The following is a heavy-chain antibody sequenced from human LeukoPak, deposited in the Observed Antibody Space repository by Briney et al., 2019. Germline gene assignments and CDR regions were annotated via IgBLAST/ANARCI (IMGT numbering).Heavy chain of an antibody. CDR3: VRQMIRFWFDP. J-gene: IGHJ5*02. CDR2: INQDESSK. D-gene: IGHD3-16*01. V-gene: IGHV3-7*01. Sequence: GGSLRLSCAVSGFTFSSYWMGWVRQAPGKGLAWVANINQDESSKYYEDSVKGRFTISRDNAKNSLFLQMNSLRAEDTAVYYCVRQMIRFWFDPWGQGTQVTVSS. CDR1: GFTFSSYW.